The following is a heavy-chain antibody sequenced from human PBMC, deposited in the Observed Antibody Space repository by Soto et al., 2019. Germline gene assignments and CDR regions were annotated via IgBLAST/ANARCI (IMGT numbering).Heavy chain of an antibody. Sequence: QVQLQQWGAGLLKPSETLSLTCAVYGGSFSGYYWSWIRQPPGKRLEWIGEINHSRSTNYNPSLKSRVTISVDTSKNHFALKLSSVTAADTAVYYCARGWGRIFDYWGQGTLVTVSS. D-gene: IGHD7-27*01. V-gene: IGHV4-34*01. CDR2: INHSRST. J-gene: IGHJ4*02. CDR3: ARGWGRIFDY. CDR1: GGSFSGYY.